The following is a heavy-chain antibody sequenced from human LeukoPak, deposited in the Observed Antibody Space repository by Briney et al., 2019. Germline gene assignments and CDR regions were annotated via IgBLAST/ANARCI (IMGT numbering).Heavy chain of an antibody. V-gene: IGHV4-34*01. Sequence: SETLSLTCAVYGGSFSGYYWSWIRQPPGKGLEWIGEINHSGSTNYNPSLKSRVTISVDTSKNQFSLKLSSVTAADTAVYYCARWGLQGFGEGNYYYYGMDVWGQGTTVTVSS. J-gene: IGHJ6*02. CDR3: ARWGLQGFGEGNYYYYGMDV. CDR1: GGSFSGYY. CDR2: INHSGST. D-gene: IGHD3-10*01.